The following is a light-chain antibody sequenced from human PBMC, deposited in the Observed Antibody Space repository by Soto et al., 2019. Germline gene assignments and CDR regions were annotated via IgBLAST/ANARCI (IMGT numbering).Light chain of an antibody. CDR3: QQYNSYPLT. CDR1: QSISSW. CDR2: KAS. J-gene: IGKJ4*01. Sequence: DIKISQSPSTLSASVGDRVTIPCRASQSISSWLAWYQQKPGKAPKLLIYKASSLESGVPSRFSGSGSGTEFTLTISSLQPDDFATYYCQQYNSYPLTFGGGTKVDIK. V-gene: IGKV1-5*03.